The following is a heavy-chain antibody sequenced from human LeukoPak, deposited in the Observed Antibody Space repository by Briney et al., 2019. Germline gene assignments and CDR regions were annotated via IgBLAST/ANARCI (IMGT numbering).Heavy chain of an antibody. V-gene: IGHV4-4*02. CDR2: IYHGGST. CDR1: GGSISSSNW. D-gene: IGHD4-17*01. CDR3: ARGPYGDYVSPLDY. Sequence: SETLSLTCAVSGGSISSSNWWSWVRQPPGKGLEWIGEIYHGGSTNYNPSLKSRVTISVDKSKNQFSLKLSSVTAADTAVYYCARGPYGDYVSPLDYWGQGTLVTVSS. J-gene: IGHJ4*02.